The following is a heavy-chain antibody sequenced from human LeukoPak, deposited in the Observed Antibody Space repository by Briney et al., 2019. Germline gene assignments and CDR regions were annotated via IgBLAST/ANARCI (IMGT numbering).Heavy chain of an antibody. J-gene: IGHJ4*02. Sequence: GGSLRLSCAASGFTFSSYAMSWVRQAPGKGLEWVSAISGSGGSTYYADSVKGGFTISRDDSKNTLYLQMNSLRAEDTAVYYCAKDLYGGSYYADYWGQGTLVTVSS. CDR2: ISGSGGST. V-gene: IGHV3-23*01. CDR1: GFTFSSYA. CDR3: AKDLYGGSYYADY. D-gene: IGHD1-26*01.